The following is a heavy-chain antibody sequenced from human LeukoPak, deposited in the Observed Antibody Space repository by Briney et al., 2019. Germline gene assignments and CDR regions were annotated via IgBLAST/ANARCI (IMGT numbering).Heavy chain of an antibody. J-gene: IGHJ4*02. CDR1: GFTFSSFA. CDR2: ISGSGGNT. V-gene: IGHV3-23*01. Sequence: GGSLRLSCAASGFTFSSFAMSWVRQAPGKGLEWVSGISGSGGNTYYADSVKGRFTISRENTKNKLHVQKNSLRAEDTAVYYCAKHSWNCYYRGYFDYWGQGTLVTVSS. D-gene: IGHD3-3*01. CDR3: AKHSWNCYYRGYFDY.